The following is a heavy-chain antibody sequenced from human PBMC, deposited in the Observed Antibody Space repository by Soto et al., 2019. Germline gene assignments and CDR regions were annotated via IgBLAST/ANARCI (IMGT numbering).Heavy chain of an antibody. V-gene: IGHV4-39*01. CDR1: GGSISSGGYY. CDR2: IYYSGGS. D-gene: IGHD2-8*01. J-gene: IGHJ4*02. Sequence: SETLSLTCTVSGGSISSGGYYWSWIRQHPGKGLEWIGCIYYSGGSYYNPSLKSRVTIAADTSKNQFSLRLTSVTAADTAVYYCARHRGVTPSDWGQGTLVTVSS. CDR3: ARHRGVTPSD.